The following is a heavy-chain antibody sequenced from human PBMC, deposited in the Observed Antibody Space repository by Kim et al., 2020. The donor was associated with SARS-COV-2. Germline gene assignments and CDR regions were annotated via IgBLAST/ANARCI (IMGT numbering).Heavy chain of an antibody. Sequence: KSRVTISVDTSKNQFSLKLSSVTDADTAVYYCARHIVVVPAAMANDAFDIWGQGTMVTVSS. J-gene: IGHJ3*02. D-gene: IGHD2-2*01. CDR3: ARHIVVVPAAMANDAFDI. V-gene: IGHV4-61*07.